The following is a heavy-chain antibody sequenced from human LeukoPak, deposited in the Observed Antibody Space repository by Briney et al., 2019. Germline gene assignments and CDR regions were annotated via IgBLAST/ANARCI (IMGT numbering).Heavy chain of an antibody. Sequence: GGSLRLSCAASGFTVSSNYMSWVRKAPGKGLELVSIIYSAGSTYYADSVRGRFTISRDSSKNTVCLQMNSLRAEDTAVYYCASGGLGARKYYSDPFHYWGQGTLVTVSS. V-gene: IGHV3-53*01. CDR3: ASGGLGARKYYSDPFHY. CDR2: IYSAGST. D-gene: IGHD3-10*01. J-gene: IGHJ4*02. CDR1: GFTVSSNY.